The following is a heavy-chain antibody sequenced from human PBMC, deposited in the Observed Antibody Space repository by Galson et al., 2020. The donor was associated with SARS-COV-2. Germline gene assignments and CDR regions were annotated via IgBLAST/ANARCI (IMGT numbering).Heavy chain of an antibody. Sequence: TGGSLRLSCAASGFTFSSQAMTWVRQAPGKGLEWVAGITSTGAATYYADSVKGRFTTSRDNSEDTLYLQMSSLRAEDTAVYYCAKGRVITWIRGFTITAIDCWGQGTLVTVSS. CDR2: ITSTGAAT. D-gene: IGHD3-10*01. V-gene: IGHV3-23*01. J-gene: IGHJ4*02. CDR3: AKGRVITWIRGFTITAIDC. CDR1: GFTFSSQA.